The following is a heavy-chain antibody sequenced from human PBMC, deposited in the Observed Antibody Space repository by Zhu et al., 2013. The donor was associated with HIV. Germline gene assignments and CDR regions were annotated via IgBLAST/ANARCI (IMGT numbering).Heavy chain of an antibody. CDR1: GGTFSNYA. CDR2: ISPIFGTT. J-gene: IGHJ3*02. Sequence: QVQLVQSGAEVKKPGSSVRVSCKASGGTFSNYAVSWVRQAPGQGLEWMGGISPIFGTTDYAQKFQGRVTITADTSISTPYMEPSRLRSEDTAVYYCARDLYSTSSRPFDIWGQGTMVSVSS. D-gene: IGHD6-6*01. CDR3: ARDLYSTSSRPFDI. V-gene: IGHV1-69*06.